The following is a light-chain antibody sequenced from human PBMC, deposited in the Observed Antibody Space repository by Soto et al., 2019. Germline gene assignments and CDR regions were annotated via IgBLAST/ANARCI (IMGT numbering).Light chain of an antibody. Sequence: EIVLTQSPDTLSLSPGERATLSCRASQSVTYDQLAWYRQTPGQAPRLLIYGASSRAAGIPDRFSGSGSGTDFTLTISRLEPEDFVVYHCQQYGDLPPTFGQGTKVESK. V-gene: IGKV3-20*01. J-gene: IGKJ1*01. CDR2: GAS. CDR3: QQYGDLPPT. CDR1: QSVTYDQ.